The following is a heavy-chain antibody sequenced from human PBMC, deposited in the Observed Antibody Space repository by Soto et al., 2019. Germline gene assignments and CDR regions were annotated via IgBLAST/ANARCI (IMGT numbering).Heavy chain of an antibody. Sequence: SETLSLTCAVSGVSIISGNWWTWVRQTPQRGLEYIGEIFHDGTANYYPSFERRVAISVDTSKNQFSLKLTSVTAADTAIYFCARLVYDTRLNYMYFDFWGQGALVTVSS. V-gene: IGHV4-4*02. D-gene: IGHD2-8*01. CDR2: IFHDGTA. CDR1: GVSIISGNW. CDR3: ARLVYDTRLNYMYFDF. J-gene: IGHJ4*02.